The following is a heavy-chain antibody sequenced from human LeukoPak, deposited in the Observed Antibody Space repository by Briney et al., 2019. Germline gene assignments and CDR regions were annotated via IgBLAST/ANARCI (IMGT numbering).Heavy chain of an antibody. Sequence: ASVKVSCKASGYTFTSYYMHWVRQAPGQGLEWMGIINPSGGSTSYAQKFQGRVTMTRDTSTSTVYMELSSLRSEDTAVYYCAFHCGGDCYSVGTDYWGQGTLVTVSS. CDR3: AFHCGGDCYSVGTDY. V-gene: IGHV1-46*01. D-gene: IGHD2-21*02. J-gene: IGHJ4*02. CDR2: INPSGGST. CDR1: GYTFTSYY.